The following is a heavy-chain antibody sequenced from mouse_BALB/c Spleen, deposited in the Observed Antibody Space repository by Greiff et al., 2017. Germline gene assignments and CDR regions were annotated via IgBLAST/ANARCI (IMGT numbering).Heavy chain of an antibody. CDR3: ARSDYYGYFDY. CDR1: GFNIKDTY. Sequence: EVQLQQSGAELVKPGASVKLSCTASGFNIKDTYMHWVKQRPEQGLEWIGRIDPANGNTKYDPKFQGKATITADTSSNTAYLQLSSLTSEDTAVYYCARSDYYGYFDYWGQGTTLTVSS. CDR2: IDPANGNT. D-gene: IGHD1-1*01. V-gene: IGHV14-3*02. J-gene: IGHJ2*01.